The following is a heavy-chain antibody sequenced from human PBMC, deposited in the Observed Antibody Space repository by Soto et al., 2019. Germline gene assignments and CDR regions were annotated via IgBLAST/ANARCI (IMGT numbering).Heavy chain of an antibody. CDR2: ISVYTGNT. D-gene: IGHD2-21*02. CDR1: GYTFTAYG. CDR3: ARGRAYCGGDCYLLDY. J-gene: IGHJ4*02. V-gene: IGHV1-18*01. Sequence: GASVKVSCKASGYTFTAYGFNWVRQAPGQGLEWMGWISVYTGNTNYAQNLQGRVTMTTDTSTRTAYMELRGLRSDDTAVYYCARGRAYCGGDCYLLDYWGQGTPVNVSS.